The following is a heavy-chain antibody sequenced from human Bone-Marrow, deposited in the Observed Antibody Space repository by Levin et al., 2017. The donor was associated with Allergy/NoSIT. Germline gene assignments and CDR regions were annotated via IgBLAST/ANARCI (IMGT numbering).Heavy chain of an antibody. Sequence: GGSLRLSCAASGFTFSSYAMSWVRQAPGKGLEWVSAISGSGGSTYYADSVKGRFTISRDNSKNTLYLQMNSLRAEDTAVYYCAKEIEPTTKLRFLEWLLDYWGQGTLVTVSS. CDR1: GFTFSSYA. J-gene: IGHJ4*02. D-gene: IGHD3-3*01. CDR2: ISGSGGST. CDR3: AKEIEPTTKLRFLEWLLDY. V-gene: IGHV3-23*01.